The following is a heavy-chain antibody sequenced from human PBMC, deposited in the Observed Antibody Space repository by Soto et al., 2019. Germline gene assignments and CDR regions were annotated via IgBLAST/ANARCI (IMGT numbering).Heavy chain of an antibody. J-gene: IGHJ6*04. V-gene: IGHV3-74*01. CDR1: GFTLSGRS. CDR3: ARGWFGPDV. CDR2: IDNAGTDS. D-gene: IGHD3-10*01. Sequence: EVQLVESGGGLVQPGGSLRLSCAASGFTLSGRSMHWVRQAPGKGLVWVSGIDNAGTDSTYADSVKGRFTSSRDNANNMLYLQMNSLRVEDTAVYYCARGWFGPDVWGKGTTVNVSS.